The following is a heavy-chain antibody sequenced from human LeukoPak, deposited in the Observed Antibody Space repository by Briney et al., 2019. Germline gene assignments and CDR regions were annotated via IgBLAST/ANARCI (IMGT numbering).Heavy chain of an antibody. Sequence: GESLKISCKASGYRFSNYWIGWVRQMPGKGLEWMGTIFPGDSDGRYSPSFQGQVTISADKSNSTALLQWSSLKASDTAIYYCARFVLPHATGLDPWGQGTLVTVSS. CDR1: GYRFSNYW. D-gene: IGHD3-16*02. J-gene: IGHJ5*02. V-gene: IGHV5-51*01. CDR3: ARFVLPHATGLDP. CDR2: IFPGDSDG.